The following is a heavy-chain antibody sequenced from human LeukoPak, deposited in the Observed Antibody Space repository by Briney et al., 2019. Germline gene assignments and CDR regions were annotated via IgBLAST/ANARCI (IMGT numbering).Heavy chain of an antibody. CDR1: DDSMRNRSYY. CDR3: ARLFLPHHTLTGYEGYYLDS. Sequence: PSETLSLTCIVSDDSMRNRSYYWGCIRRPPGMGLEWIGSVHHSCSTFINPSLTRRVAITVDTSRNQFSLRLTSVAAADSATYSCARLFLPHHTLTGYEGYYLDSWGQGTLFAVSS. J-gene: IGHJ4*02. D-gene: IGHD3-9*01. CDR2: VHHSCST. V-gene: IGHV4-39*01.